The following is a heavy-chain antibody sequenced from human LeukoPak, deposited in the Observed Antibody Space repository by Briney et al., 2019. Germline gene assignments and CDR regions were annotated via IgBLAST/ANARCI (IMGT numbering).Heavy chain of an antibody. D-gene: IGHD5-18*01. J-gene: IGHJ4*02. CDR2: ISYDGSNK. Sequence: PGGSLRLSCAASGFTFSSYGMHWVRQAPGKRLEWVAVISYDGSNKYYADSVKGRFTISRDNSKNTLYLQMNSLRAEDTAVYYCAKGDTAMATDYWGQGTLVTVSS. CDR3: AKGDTAMATDY. V-gene: IGHV3-30*18. CDR1: GFTFSSYG.